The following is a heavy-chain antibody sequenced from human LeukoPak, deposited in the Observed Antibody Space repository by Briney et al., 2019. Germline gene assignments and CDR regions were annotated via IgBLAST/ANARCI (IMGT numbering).Heavy chain of an antibody. CDR2: IKSKPVGETT. V-gene: IGHV3-15*01. CDR3: TTCGGGCYFNY. Sequence: PGGSLRLSCAASGFTFSNAWMNWVRQAPGKGLEWVGRIKSKPVGETTSYAAPVIGRFTISRDDSRNTLYLQMNSLKTEDTALYYCTTCGGGCYFNYWGQGTLVTVSS. J-gene: IGHJ4*02. D-gene: IGHD2-21*02. CDR1: GFTFSNAW.